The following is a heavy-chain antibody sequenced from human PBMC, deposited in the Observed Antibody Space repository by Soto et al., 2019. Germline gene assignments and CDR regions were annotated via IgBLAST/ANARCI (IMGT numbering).Heavy chain of an antibody. CDR3: AHEYDFWSGYDF. Sequence: QITLKESGPTLVKPTQPLTLTCTFSGFSLSTSGVGVGWIRQPPGKALEWLALIYWDDDKRYSPSLKSRLTITNDTSKNQVGFTRTIMEPVDTATYYCAHEYDFWSGYDFWGQGTLVTVSS. D-gene: IGHD3-3*01. CDR1: GFSLSTSGVG. V-gene: IGHV2-5*02. J-gene: IGHJ4*02. CDR2: IYWDDDK.